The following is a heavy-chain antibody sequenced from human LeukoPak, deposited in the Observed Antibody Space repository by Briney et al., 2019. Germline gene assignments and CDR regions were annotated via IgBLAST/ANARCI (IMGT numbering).Heavy chain of an antibody. J-gene: IGHJ2*01. V-gene: IGHV1-2*02. CDR3: ARDARVYFYGSGNHVWYLDV. CDR2: IEPKTGAA. D-gene: IGHD3-10*01. CDR1: GFMFTAHY. Sequence: ASVKVSCKPSGFMFTAHYMHWVRQVPGQGLEWMGSIEPKTGAAKYAQNFKGRVTITRDSSITTAYIELTSLTFDDTATYSCARDARVYFYGSGNHVWYLDVWGRGTLVSV.